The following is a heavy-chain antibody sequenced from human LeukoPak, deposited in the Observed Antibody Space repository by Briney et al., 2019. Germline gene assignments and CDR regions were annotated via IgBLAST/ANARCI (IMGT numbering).Heavy chain of an antibody. J-gene: IGHJ3*02. Sequence: SETLSLTCTVSGGSLSRGDYYWRWIRQPPGKGLEWIGYIYYSGSTYYNPSLKSRVTISVDTSKNEFSLKLSSVTAADTAVYYCARNTYYYDSSGYAFDIWGQGTMVTVSS. D-gene: IGHD3-22*01. CDR2: IYYSGST. CDR1: GGSLSRGDYY. CDR3: ARNTYYYDSSGYAFDI. V-gene: IGHV4-30-4*01.